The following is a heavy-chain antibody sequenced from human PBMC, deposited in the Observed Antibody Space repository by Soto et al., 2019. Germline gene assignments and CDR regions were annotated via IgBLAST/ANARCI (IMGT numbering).Heavy chain of an antibody. J-gene: IGHJ4*02. D-gene: IGHD3-22*01. Sequence: QVQLVESGGGVVQPGRSLRLSCAASGFTFSSYGMHWVRQAPGKGLEWVAVIWYDGSNKYYTDSVKGRFTISRDNSKNRLYLQMNSLRAEDTAVYYCARGSYYDSSGSYWAFDYWGQGTLVTVSS. CDR3: ARGSYYDSSGSYWAFDY. CDR1: GFTFSSYG. V-gene: IGHV3-33*01. CDR2: IWYDGSNK.